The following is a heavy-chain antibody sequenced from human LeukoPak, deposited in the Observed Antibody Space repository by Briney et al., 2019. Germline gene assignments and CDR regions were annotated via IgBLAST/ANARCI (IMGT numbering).Heavy chain of an antibody. CDR1: GGSISSYY. CDR2: IYYSGST. D-gene: IGHD2-21*01. CDR3: ARMGESGFDY. Sequence: SETLSLTCTVFGGSISSYYWSWIRQPPGKGLEWIGYIYYSGSTNYNPSLKSRVTISVDTSKNQFSLKLSSVTAADTAVYYCARMGESGFDYWGQGTLVTVSS. J-gene: IGHJ4*02. V-gene: IGHV4-59*01.